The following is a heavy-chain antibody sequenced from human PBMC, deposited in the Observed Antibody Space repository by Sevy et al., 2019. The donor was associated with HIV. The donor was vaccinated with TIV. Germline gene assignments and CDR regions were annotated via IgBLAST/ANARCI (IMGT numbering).Heavy chain of an antibody. D-gene: IGHD6-19*01. CDR2: INYSGST. CDR3: AGPILTYNNGWSYYDY. J-gene: IGHJ4*02. CDR1: GASISSSGYY. Sequence: SETLSLTCTVSGASISSSGYYWGWIRQPPGKGLEWIASINYSGSTFYNPSLKCRVTISADTSKNQFSLDLNSVTAADTAIYYCAGPILTYNNGWSYYDYWGQGTVVTASS. V-gene: IGHV4-39*01.